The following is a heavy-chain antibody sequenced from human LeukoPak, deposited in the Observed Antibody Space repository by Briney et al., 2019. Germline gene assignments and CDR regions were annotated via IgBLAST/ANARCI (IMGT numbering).Heavy chain of an antibody. CDR1: GGSISSSSYY. V-gene: IGHV4-39*01. CDR2: IYYSGST. CDR3: ASRLWFGELSFDY. D-gene: IGHD3-10*01. Sequence: SETLSLTCTVSGGSISSSSYYWGWIRQPPWKGLEWIGSIYYSGSTYYNPSLKSRVTISVDTSKNQFSLKLSSVTAADTAVYYYASRLWFGELSFDYWGQGTLVTVSS. J-gene: IGHJ4*02.